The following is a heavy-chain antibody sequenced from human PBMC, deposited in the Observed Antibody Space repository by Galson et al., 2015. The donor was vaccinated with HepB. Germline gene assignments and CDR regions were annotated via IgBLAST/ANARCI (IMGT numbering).Heavy chain of an antibody. J-gene: IGHJ2*01. D-gene: IGHD2-2*01. CDR1: GYTFTGYY. CDR3: ARDLSVVPAAMDWYFDL. Sequence: SVKVSCKASGYTFTGYYIRWVRQAPGQGLEWMGRINPNSGGTNYAQKFQGRVTMTRDTSISTAYMELSRLRSDDTAVYYCARDLSVVPAAMDWYFDLWGRGTLVTVSS. CDR2: INPNSGGT. V-gene: IGHV1-2*06.